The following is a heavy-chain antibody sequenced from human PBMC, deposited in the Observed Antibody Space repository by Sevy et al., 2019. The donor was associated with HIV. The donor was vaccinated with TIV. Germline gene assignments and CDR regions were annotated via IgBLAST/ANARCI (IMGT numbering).Heavy chain of an antibody. D-gene: IGHD2-15*01. CDR3: ARDIDGYCSGGSCSYYYYGMDV. CDR1: GFTFSSYS. CDR2: ISSSSSYI. V-gene: IGHV3-21*01. J-gene: IGHJ6*02. Sequence: GGSLRLSCAASGFTFSSYSMNWVRQAPGKGLEWVSSISSSSSYIYYADSVKGRFTISRDNAKNSLYLQMNSLRAEDTAVYYCARDIDGYCSGGSCSYYYYGMDVWGQGTTVTV.